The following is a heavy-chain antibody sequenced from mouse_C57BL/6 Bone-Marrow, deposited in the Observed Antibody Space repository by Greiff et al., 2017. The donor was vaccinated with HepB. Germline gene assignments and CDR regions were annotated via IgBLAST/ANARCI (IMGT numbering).Heavy chain of an antibody. CDR2: ISDGGSYT. D-gene: IGHD1-1*01. CDR3: ARGSDYYGSSYFDY. V-gene: IGHV5-4*01. CDR1: GFTFSSYA. J-gene: IGHJ2*01. Sequence: EVQGVESGGGLVKPGGSLKLSCAASGFTFSSYAMSWVRQTPEKRLEWVATISDGGSYTYYPDNVKGRFTISRDNAKNNLYLQMSHLKSEDTAMYYCARGSDYYGSSYFDYWGQGTTLTVSS.